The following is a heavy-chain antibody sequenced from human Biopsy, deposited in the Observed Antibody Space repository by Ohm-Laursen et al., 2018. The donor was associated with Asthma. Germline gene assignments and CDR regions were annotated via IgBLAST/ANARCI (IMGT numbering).Heavy chain of an antibody. CDR2: ISWNSGDI. J-gene: IGHJ4*01. V-gene: IGHV3-9*01. Sequence: SLRLSCAAAGFSFDDCAMHWVRQAPGKGLEWVSSISWNSGDIDYAVSVMGRFTISRDNAKNSLYLQMQSLRPEDTAFYYCAKSADYYDSTDYLDFWGRGTLVTVSS. CDR1: GFSFDDCA. CDR3: AKSADYYDSTDYLDF. D-gene: IGHD3-22*01.